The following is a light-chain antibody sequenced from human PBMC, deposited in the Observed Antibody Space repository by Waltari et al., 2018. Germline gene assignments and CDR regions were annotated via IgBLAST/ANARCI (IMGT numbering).Light chain of an antibody. CDR3: YSTDSSGNHRV. CDR1: DLPKKN. Sequence: SYELTQPPSVSVSPGQTARITCPGDDLPKKNAYWYPQKPGQAPVVVIYEDTQRPSGIPERFSGSSSGTMATFTISGAQVEDEADYYCYSTDSSGNHRVFGRGTKLTVL. V-gene: IGLV3-10*01. CDR2: EDT. J-gene: IGLJ3*02.